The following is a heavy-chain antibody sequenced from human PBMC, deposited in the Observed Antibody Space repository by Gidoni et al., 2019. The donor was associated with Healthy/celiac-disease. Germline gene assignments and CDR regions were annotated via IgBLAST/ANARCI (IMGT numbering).Heavy chain of an antibody. CDR2: IWYDGSNK. V-gene: IGHV3-33*01. D-gene: IGHD3-22*01. CDR1: GFTFRSYG. J-gene: IGHJ4*02. CDR3: ARGMDYYDSSGYPY. Sequence: QVQLVESGGGVVQPGRSLRLSCAASGFTFRSYGMHWVRQAPGKGLEGVAVIWYDGSNKYYADSVKGRFTISRDNSKNTLYLQMNSLRAEDTAVYYCARGMDYYDSSGYPYWGQGTLVTVSS.